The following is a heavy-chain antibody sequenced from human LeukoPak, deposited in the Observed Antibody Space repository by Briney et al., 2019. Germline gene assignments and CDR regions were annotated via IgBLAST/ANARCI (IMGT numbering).Heavy chain of an antibody. J-gene: IGHJ4*02. Sequence: SETLSLTCAVSAYSISSGYYWGWIRQPPGKGLEWIGSIYHSGSTYYNPSLKSRVTISVDTSKNQFSLKLSSVTAADTAVYFCARHAPYSGPGLPHFDYWGQGTLVTVSS. CDR3: ARHAPYSGPGLPHFDY. CDR2: IYHSGST. V-gene: IGHV4-38-2*01. D-gene: IGHD6-13*01. CDR1: AYSISSGYY.